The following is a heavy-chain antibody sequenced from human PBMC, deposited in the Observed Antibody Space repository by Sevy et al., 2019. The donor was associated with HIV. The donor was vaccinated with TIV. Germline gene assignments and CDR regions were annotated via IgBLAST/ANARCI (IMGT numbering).Heavy chain of an antibody. CDR1: GGSIGSGGYS. CDR2: IYHSRST. V-gene: IGHV4-30-2*01. CDR3: ARGGGFGVVRTSDY. J-gene: IGHJ4*02. Sequence: SETLSLTCTVSGGSIGSGGYSWSWIRQPPGKGLEWIGYIYHSRSTYYNPSLKSRVTISVDRSKSQFSLKLSSVTAADTAVYYCARGGGFGVVRTSDYWGQGTLVTVSS. D-gene: IGHD3-3*01.